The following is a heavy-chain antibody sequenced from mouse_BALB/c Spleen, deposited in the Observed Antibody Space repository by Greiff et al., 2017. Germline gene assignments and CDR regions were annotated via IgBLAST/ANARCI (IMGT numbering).Heavy chain of an antibody. CDR3: ARGGDPDY. CDR2: INPSSGYT. CDR1: GYTFTSYT. J-gene: IGHJ2*01. V-gene: IGHV1-4*01. D-gene: IGHD3-3*01. Sequence: HLVESGAELARPGASVKMFCKASGYTFTSYTMHWVKQRPGQGLEWIGYINPSSGYTNYNQKFKDKATLTADKSSSTAYMQLSSLTSEDSAVYYCARGGDPDYWGQGTTLTVSS.